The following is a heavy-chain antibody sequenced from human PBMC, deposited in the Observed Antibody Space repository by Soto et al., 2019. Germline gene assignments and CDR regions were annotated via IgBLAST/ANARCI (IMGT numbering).Heavy chain of an antibody. Sequence: PGGSLRLSCAASGFTLSAYYMSWIRQSPGKGLVWVSCINSSGSSTCYADSVKGRFTISRDNAKNTLYLQMNSLRAEDTAVYYCVRDVTTSWFPWGQGTLVTVSS. D-gene: IGHD2-2*01. V-gene: IGHV3-74*01. CDR1: GFTLSAYY. CDR2: INSSGSST. J-gene: IGHJ5*02. CDR3: VRDVTTSWFP.